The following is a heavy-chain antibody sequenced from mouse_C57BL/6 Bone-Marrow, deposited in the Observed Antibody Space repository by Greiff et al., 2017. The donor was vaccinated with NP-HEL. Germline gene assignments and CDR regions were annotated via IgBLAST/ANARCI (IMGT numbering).Heavy chain of an antibody. CDR2: IDPENGDT. V-gene: IGHV14-4*01. J-gene: IGHJ3*01. Sequence: VQLQQSGAELVRPGASVKLSCTASGFNIKDDYMHWVKQRPEQGLEWIGWIDPENGDTEYASKFQGKATITADTSSNTAYLPLSILTSEVTAVYYCTTGSISSWFAYWGQGALVTVSA. CDR3: TTGSISSWFAY. D-gene: IGHD1-1*01. CDR1: GFNIKDDY.